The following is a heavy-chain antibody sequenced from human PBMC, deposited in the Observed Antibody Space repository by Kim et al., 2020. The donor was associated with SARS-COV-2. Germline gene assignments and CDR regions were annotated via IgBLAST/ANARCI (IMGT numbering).Heavy chain of an antibody. D-gene: IGHD3-22*01. J-gene: IGHJ4*02. CDR3: ARTDYYDSSGYYSDY. V-gene: IGHV1-69*01. Sequence: QKLHGRVTITADESTSTAYMELSSLRSEDTAVYYCARTDYYDSSGYYSDYWGQGTLVTVSS.